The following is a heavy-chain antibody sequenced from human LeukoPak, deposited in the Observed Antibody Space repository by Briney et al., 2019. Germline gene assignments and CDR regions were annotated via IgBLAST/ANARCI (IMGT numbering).Heavy chain of an antibody. J-gene: IGHJ4*02. Sequence: SETLSLTCAVYGGSFSGYYWSWIRQPPGKGLEWIGEINHSGSTNYNPSLKSRVTISVDTSKNQFSLKLSSVTAADTAVYYCAGGWELPHFDYWGQGTLVTVSS. D-gene: IGHD1-26*01. V-gene: IGHV4-34*01. CDR2: INHSGST. CDR1: GGSFSGYY. CDR3: AGGWELPHFDY.